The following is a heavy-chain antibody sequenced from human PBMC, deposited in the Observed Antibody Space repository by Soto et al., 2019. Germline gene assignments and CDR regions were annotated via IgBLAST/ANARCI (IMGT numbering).Heavy chain of an antibody. V-gene: IGHV1-18*01. CDR3: ARDIVVVVAATFYDAFDI. CDR2: ISAYNGNT. Sequence: ASVKVSCKASGYTFTSYGISWVRQAPGQGLEWMGWISAYNGNTNYAQKLQGRVTMTTDTSTSTAYMELRSLRSDETAVYYCARDIVVVVAATFYDAFDIWGQGTMVTVSS. D-gene: IGHD2-15*01. J-gene: IGHJ3*02. CDR1: GYTFTSYG.